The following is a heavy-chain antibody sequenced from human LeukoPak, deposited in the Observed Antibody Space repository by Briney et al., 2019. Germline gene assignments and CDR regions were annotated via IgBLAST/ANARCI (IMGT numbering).Heavy chain of an antibody. CDR3: ARVRYSSTYYFDY. V-gene: IGHV4-31*03. J-gene: IGHJ4*02. Sequence: SQTLSLTCTVSGGSISSGVYYWSWIRQHPGKGLEWIGYIYYSGSTYYNPSLKSRVTMSVDTSKNQFSLKLSSVTAADTAVYYCARVRYSSTYYFDYWGQGTLVTVSS. CDR2: IYYSGST. CDR1: GGSISSGVYY. D-gene: IGHD6-13*01.